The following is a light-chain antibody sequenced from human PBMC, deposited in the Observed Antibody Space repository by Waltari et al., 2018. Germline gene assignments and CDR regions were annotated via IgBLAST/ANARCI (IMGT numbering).Light chain of an antibody. CDR3: AAWDDSLSGRVI. J-gene: IGLJ2*01. CDR1: SSNIGRHT. V-gene: IGLV1-47*02. CDR2: SKD. Sequence: QSVLTQPPSASGTPGQRVTISCSGSSSNIGRHTVYWYQQLPETAPKLLIYSKDQRSSGVPDRFSGSKSGTSASLAISGLRSEDEADYYCAAWDDSLSGRVIFGGGTKLTVL.